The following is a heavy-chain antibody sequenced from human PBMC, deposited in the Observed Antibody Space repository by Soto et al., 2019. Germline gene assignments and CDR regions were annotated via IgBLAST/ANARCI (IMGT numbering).Heavy chain of an antibody. Sequence: SETLSLTCTVSGGSISSYYWSWIRQPPGKGLEWIGYIYHSGSTYYNPSLKSRVTISVDRSKNQFSLKLSSVTAADTAVYYCARGPPLGFWGQGTLVTVSS. CDR2: IYHSGST. V-gene: IGHV4-59*12. CDR3: ARGPPLGF. CDR1: GGSISSYY. J-gene: IGHJ4*02.